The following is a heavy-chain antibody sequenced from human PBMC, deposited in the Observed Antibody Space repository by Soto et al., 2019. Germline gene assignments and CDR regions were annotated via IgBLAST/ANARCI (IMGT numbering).Heavy chain of an antibody. CDR1: GYTFTSYG. CDR2: ISAYNGNT. V-gene: IGHV1-18*01. CDR3: ALQGGGYTTEYYYYGMDV. J-gene: IGHJ6*02. Sequence: ASVKVSCKASGYTFTSYGISWVRQAPGQGLEWMGWISAYNGNTNYAQKLQGRVTMTTDTSTSTAYMELRSLRSDDTAVYYCALQGGGYTTEYYYYGMDVSGQGTTVTVS. D-gene: IGHD1-26*01.